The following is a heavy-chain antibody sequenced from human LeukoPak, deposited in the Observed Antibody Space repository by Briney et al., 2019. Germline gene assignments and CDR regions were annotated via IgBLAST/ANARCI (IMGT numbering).Heavy chain of an antibody. CDR3: ARDFRGYCSGGSCYSWFDP. CDR2: INHSGST. J-gene: IGHJ5*02. CDR1: GGSFSGYY. Sequence: KTSETLSLTCAVYGGSFSGYYWSWIRQPPGKGLEWIGEINHSGSTNYNPSLKSRVTISVDTSKNQFSLKLSSVTAADTAVYYCARDFRGYCSGGSCYSWFDPWGQGTLVTVSS. D-gene: IGHD2-15*01. V-gene: IGHV4-34*01.